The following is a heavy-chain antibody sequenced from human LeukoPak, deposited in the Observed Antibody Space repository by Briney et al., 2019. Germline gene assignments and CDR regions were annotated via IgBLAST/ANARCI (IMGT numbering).Heavy chain of an antibody. CDR1: GYTFTGYY. V-gene: IGHV1-2*02. J-gene: IGHJ4*02. CDR3: ARAAGSGSYLYYFDY. Sequence: ASVKVSCKASGYTFTGYYMHWVRQAPGQGLEWMGWINPNSGGTNYAQKFQGRVTMTRDTSISTAYMELSRLRSDDTAVCYCARAAGSGSYLYYFDYWGQGTLVTVSS. CDR2: INPNSGGT. D-gene: IGHD3-10*01.